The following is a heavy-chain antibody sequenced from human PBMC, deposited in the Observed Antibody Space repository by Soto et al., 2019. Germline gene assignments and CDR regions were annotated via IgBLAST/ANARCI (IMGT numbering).Heavy chain of an antibody. D-gene: IGHD6-19*01. CDR3: ARGIEVAVAGTGRAFDI. Sequence: ASVKVSCKASGYTFTSYDINWVRQATGQGLEWMGWMNPNSGNTGYAQKFQGRVTITRNTSISTANMELSSLRSEDTAVYYCARGIEVAVAGTGRAFDIWGQGTMVTVSS. CDR1: GYTFTSYD. V-gene: IGHV1-8*01. J-gene: IGHJ3*02. CDR2: MNPNSGNT.